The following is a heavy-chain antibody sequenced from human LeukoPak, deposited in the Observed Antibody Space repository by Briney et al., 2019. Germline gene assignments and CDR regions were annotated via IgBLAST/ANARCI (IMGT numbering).Heavy chain of an antibody. CDR2: INHSGST. Sequence: SETLSLTCAVYGGSFSGYYWSWIRQPPGKGLEWIGEINHSGSTNYNPSLKSRVTISVDTSKNQFSLKLSSVTAADTAVYYCARGGGVRFGGPFGYWGQGTLVTVSS. V-gene: IGHV4-34*01. J-gene: IGHJ4*02. D-gene: IGHD3-16*01. CDR3: ARGGGVRFGGPFGY. CDR1: GGSFSGYY.